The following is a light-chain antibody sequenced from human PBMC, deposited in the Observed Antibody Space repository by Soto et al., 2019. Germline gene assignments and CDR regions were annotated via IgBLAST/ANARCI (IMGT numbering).Light chain of an antibody. CDR3: QQYDTYPWT. CDR2: EAS. CDR1: ESIGGW. Sequence: DIQMTQAPSPLSVSVGDRVTLTCRASESIGGWLAWYQQKPGKAPKHLIYEASTLQSGVPSRFSGSGSGTEFTLTISSLRPDDFATYYCQQYDTYPWTVGQGTKVEI. V-gene: IGKV1-5*01. J-gene: IGKJ1*01.